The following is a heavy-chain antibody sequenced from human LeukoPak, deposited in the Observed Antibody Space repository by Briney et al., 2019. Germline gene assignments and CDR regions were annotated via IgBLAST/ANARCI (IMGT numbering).Heavy chain of an antibody. J-gene: IGHJ5*02. CDR2: IYTSGST. D-gene: IGHD4-17*01. CDR1: GGSISSGSYY. CDR3: ARDGRLGSYDYGDYGWFDP. V-gene: IGHV4-61*02. Sequence: PSETLSLTCTVSGGSISSGSYYWSWIRQPAGKGLEWIGRIYTSGSTNYNPSLKSRVTISVDTSKNQFSLKLSSVTAADTAVYYCARDGRLGSYDYGDYGWFDPWGQGTLVTVSS.